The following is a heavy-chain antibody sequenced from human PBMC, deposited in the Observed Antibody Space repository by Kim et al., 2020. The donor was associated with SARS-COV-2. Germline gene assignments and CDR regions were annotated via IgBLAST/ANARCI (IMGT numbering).Heavy chain of an antibody. CDR3: THGVRALDY. J-gene: IGHJ4*02. D-gene: IGHD3-10*01. Sequence: ATAYAASVKGRCTISRDDSKNTAYLQMNSLKTEDTAVYYCTHGVRALDYWGQGTLVTVSS. V-gene: IGHV3-73*01. CDR2: AT.